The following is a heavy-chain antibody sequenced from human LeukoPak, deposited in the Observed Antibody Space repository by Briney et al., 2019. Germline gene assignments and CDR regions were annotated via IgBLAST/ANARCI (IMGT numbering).Heavy chain of an antibody. CDR1: GYTFTGYY. J-gene: IGHJ4*02. D-gene: IGHD3-22*01. Sequence: ASVTVSCKASGYTFTGYYMHWVRQAPGQGLEWMGWINPNSGGTNYAQKFQGRVTMTRDTSISTAYMELSRLRSDDTAVYYCARGGVYYDSIGLVTLGYWGQGTLVTVSS. V-gene: IGHV1-2*02. CDR3: ARGGVYYDSIGLVTLGY. CDR2: INPNSGGT.